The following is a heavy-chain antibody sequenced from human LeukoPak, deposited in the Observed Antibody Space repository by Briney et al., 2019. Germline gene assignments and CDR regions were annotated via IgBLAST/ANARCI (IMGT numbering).Heavy chain of an antibody. V-gene: IGHV3-21*01. CDR1: GFTFSSYS. Sequence: GGSLRLSCAASGFTFSSYSMNWVRQAPGKGLEWVPSISSSSSYIYYADSVKGRFTISRDNAKNSLYLQMNSLRAEDTAVYYCARDXLRSPGGDITGTTGIDYWGQGTLVTVSS. J-gene: IGHJ4*02. CDR3: ARDXLRSPGGDITGTTGIDY. CDR2: ISSSSSYI. D-gene: IGHD1-7*01.